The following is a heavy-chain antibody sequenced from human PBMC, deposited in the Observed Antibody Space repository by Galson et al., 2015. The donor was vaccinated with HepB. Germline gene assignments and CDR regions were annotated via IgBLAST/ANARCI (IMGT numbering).Heavy chain of an antibody. V-gene: IGHV3-7*03. J-gene: IGHJ4*02. CDR2: INQDGGEK. D-gene: IGHD6-13*01. Sequence: SLRLSCAASGFTLSSHWVTWVRQAPGKGLECVAHINQDGGEKRYVDSVKGRFSVSKDNAMNSVYLQMNSLRAEDTAVYYCARTAAAGRGLDHWGQGNLVIVSS. CDR1: GFTLSSHW. CDR3: ARTAAAGRGLDH.